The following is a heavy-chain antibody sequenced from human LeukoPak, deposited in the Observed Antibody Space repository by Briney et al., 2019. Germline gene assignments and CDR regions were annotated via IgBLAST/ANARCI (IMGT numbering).Heavy chain of an antibody. CDR3: ARDLSLYAFDI. Sequence: SETLSLTCAVYGGSFSGYYWSWIRQPPGKGLEWIGEINHSGSTNYNPSLKSRVTISVDTSKNQFSLKLSSVTAADTAVYYCARDLSLYAFDIWGQGTMVTVSS. CDR2: INHSGST. J-gene: IGHJ3*02. V-gene: IGHV4-34*01. D-gene: IGHD2-8*01. CDR1: GGSFSGYY.